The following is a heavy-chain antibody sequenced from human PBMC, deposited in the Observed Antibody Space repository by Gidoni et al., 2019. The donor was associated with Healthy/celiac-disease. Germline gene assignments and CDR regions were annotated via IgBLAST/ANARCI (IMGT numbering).Heavy chain of an antibody. J-gene: IGHJ5*02. CDR2: ISYDGSNK. V-gene: IGHV3-30*01. CDR3: ARDSPYSSGWYTSWGWFDP. Sequence: QVQLVESGGGVVQPGRSLRLSCAASGFTFSSYAMHWVRQAPGKGLEWVAVISYDGSNKYYADSVKGRFTISRDNSKNTLYLQMNSLRAEDTAVYYCARDSPYSSGWYTSWGWFDPWGQGTLVTVS. D-gene: IGHD6-19*01. CDR1: GFTFSSYA.